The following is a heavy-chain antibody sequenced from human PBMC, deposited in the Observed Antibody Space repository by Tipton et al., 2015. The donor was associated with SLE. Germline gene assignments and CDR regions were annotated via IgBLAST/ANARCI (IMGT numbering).Heavy chain of an antibody. Sequence: QSGAEVKKPGASVKVSCKASGYTFTSYGISWVRQAPGQGLEWMGWISAYKGNTNYAQKLQGRVTMTTDTSTSTAYMELRSLRSDDTAVYYCARDANYYGSGSYPYWGQGTLVTVSS. CDR3: ARDANYYGSGSYPY. V-gene: IGHV1-18*01. D-gene: IGHD3-10*01. CDR1: GYTFTSYG. CDR2: ISAYKGNT. J-gene: IGHJ4*02.